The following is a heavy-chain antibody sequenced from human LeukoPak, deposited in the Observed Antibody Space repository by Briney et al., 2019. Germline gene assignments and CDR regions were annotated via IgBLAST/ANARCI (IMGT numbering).Heavy chain of an antibody. CDR2: IYSSGIT. Sequence: PSETLSLTCTVSGGSISTYYWNWIRQPPGKGLEWIGYIYSSGITNYNPSLKSRVTISVNTSKNQFSLILSSVTAADTAVYYCARDISGSYPGPSDYWGQGTLVTVSS. CDR1: GGSISTYY. D-gene: IGHD1-26*01. V-gene: IGHV4-59*01. CDR3: ARDISGSYPGPSDY. J-gene: IGHJ4*02.